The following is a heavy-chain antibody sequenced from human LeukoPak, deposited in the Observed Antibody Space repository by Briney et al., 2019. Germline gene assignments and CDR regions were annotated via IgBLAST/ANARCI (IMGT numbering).Heavy chain of an antibody. V-gene: IGHV1-69*01. D-gene: IGHD6-6*01. CDR1: GGTFSSCA. J-gene: IGHJ5*02. CDR3: ARESIAARPLRWFDP. Sequence: ASVKVSCKASGGTFSSCAISGVRQAPGQRLEGMGGSIPIFGTANYAQKFQGRVTITADESTSTAYMELSSLRSEDTAVYYCARESIAARPLRWFDPWGQGTLVTVSS. CDR2: SIPIFGTA.